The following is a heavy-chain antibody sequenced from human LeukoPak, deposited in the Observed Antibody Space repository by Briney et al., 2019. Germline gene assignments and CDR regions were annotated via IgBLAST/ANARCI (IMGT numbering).Heavy chain of an antibody. J-gene: IGHJ4*02. CDR2: ISVGAEYI. V-gene: IGHV3-23*01. Sequence: GGSLRLSCAASGFTFSTYVMDWFRQAPGKGLEWVSTISVGAEYIFYADSVKGRFTISRDNSKNTLYLQMNSLRAEDTAVYYCAKDIAARPVDYWGQGTLVTVSS. D-gene: IGHD6-6*01. CDR3: AKDIAARPVDY. CDR1: GFTFSTYV.